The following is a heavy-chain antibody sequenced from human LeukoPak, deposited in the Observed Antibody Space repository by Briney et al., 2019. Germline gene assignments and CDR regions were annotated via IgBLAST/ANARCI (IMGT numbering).Heavy chain of an antibody. Sequence: ASVKVSCKASGYTFTGYYMHWVRQAPGQGLEWMGWINPNSGGTNYAQKFQGRVTMTSDTSISTAYMELSRLRSDDTAVYYCAASGGSGRFHFDYWGQGTLVTVSS. CDR1: GYTFTGYY. CDR2: INPNSGGT. J-gene: IGHJ4*02. CDR3: AASGGSGRFHFDY. D-gene: IGHD3-10*01. V-gene: IGHV1-2*02.